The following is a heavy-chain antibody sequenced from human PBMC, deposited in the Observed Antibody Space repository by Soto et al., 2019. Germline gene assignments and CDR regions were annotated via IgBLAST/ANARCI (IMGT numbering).Heavy chain of an antibody. V-gene: IGHV3-11*01. D-gene: IGHD2-2*01. CDR2: ISSSGSTI. CDR1: GFTFSDYY. J-gene: IGHJ3*02. Sequence: GGSLRLSCAASGFTFSDYYMSWIRQAPGKGLEWVSYISSSGSTIYYADSVKGRFTISRDNAKNSLYLQMNSLRAEDTAVYYCAIDIVVVPAATDAFDIWGQGTMVTVSS. CDR3: AIDIVVVPAATDAFDI.